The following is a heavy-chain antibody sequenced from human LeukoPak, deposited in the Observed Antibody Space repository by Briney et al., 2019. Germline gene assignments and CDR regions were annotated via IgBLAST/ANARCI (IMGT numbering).Heavy chain of an antibody. D-gene: IGHD3-3*01. CDR2: ISAYNGNT. CDR1: GCTFTSYG. V-gene: IGHV1-18*01. CDR3: ARLVVEKYYDFWSGYARDAFDI. J-gene: IGHJ3*02. Sequence: ASVKVSCKASGCTFTSYGISWVRQAPGQGLEWMGWISAYNGNTNYAQKLQGRVTMTTDTSTSTAYMELRSLRSDDTAVYYCARLVVEKYYDFWSGYARDAFDIWGQGTMVTVSS.